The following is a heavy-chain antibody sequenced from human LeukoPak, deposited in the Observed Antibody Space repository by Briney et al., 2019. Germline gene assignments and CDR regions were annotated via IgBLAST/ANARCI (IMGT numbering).Heavy chain of an antibody. CDR3: ARDKEGPFSGTYGILDY. J-gene: IGHJ4*02. CDR2: IWYDGTKQ. CDR1: GFTFSNYG. D-gene: IGHD3-10*01. Sequence: GGSLRLSCAASGFTFSNYGKHWVRQAPGKGLEWVALIWYDGTKQYYADSVKGRFTISRDNSRNTLYLEMNSLRAEDTAMYYCARDKEGPFSGTYGILDYWGQGTLVTVSS. V-gene: IGHV3-33*01.